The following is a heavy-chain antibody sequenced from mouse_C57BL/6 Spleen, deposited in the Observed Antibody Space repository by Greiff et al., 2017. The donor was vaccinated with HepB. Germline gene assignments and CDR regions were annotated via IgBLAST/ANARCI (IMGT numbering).Heavy chain of an antibody. CDR1: GYTFTSYG. D-gene: IGHD2-5*01. J-gene: IGHJ4*01. CDR3: ARRGDSNYDAMDY. CDR2: IYPRSGNT. Sequence: VHLVESGAELARPGASVKLSCKASGYTFTSYGISWVKQRTGQGLEWIGEIYPRSGNTYYNEKFKGKATLTADKSSSTAYMELRSLTSEDSAVYFCARRGDSNYDAMDYWGQGTSVTVSS. V-gene: IGHV1-81*01.